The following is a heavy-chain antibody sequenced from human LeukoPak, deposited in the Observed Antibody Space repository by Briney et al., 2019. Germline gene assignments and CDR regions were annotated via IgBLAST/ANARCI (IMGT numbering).Heavy chain of an antibody. CDR1: GSSLTTTYY. D-gene: IGHD2-8*01. J-gene: IGHJ4*02. V-gene: IGHV4-38-2*02. Sequence: SETLSLTCTVSGSSLTTTYYWAWFRQLPGKGLEWIATVFQLQTVRTFYNPSLESRVTMSLDTSQNQFSLNLTSVTAADTALYFCARVLNAPKFIDSWGQGTLVTVSS. CDR2: VFQLQTVRT. CDR3: ARVLNAPKFIDS.